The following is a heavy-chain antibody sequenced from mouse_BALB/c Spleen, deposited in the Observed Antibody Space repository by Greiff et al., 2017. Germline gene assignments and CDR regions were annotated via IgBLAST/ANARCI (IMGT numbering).Heavy chain of an antibody. D-gene: IGHD1-2*01. CDR3: AREGGLLRPFDY. J-gene: IGHJ2*01. V-gene: IGHV3-2*02. CDR2: ISYSGST. CDR1: GYSITSDYA. Sequence: EVKLQESGPGLVKPSQSLSLTCTVTGYSITSDYAWNWIRQFPGNKLEWMGYISYSGSTSYNPSLKSRISITRDTSKNQFFLQLNSVTTEDTATYYCAREGGLLRPFDYWGQGTTLTVSS.